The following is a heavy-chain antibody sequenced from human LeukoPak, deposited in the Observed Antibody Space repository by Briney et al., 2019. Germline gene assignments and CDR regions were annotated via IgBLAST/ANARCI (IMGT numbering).Heavy chain of an antibody. Sequence: PGGSLRLSCAASGFTFSSYAMGWVRQAPGKGLEWVSGMSGSGSSTYYADSVKGRFTISRDNSKNTLYLQMNSLRAEDTAVYYCAKVKSPVAGVLEGLDPWGQGTLVTVSS. CDR3: AKVKSPVAGVLEGLDP. CDR1: GFTFSSYA. J-gene: IGHJ5*02. D-gene: IGHD6-19*01. V-gene: IGHV3-23*01. CDR2: MSGSGSST.